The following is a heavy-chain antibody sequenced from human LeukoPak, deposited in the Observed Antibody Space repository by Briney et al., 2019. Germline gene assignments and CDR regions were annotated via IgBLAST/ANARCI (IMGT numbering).Heavy chain of an antibody. Sequence: GGSLRLSCAASGFTVSSNYMSWVRQAPGKGLEWVSVIYSGGSTYYADSVKGRFTISRDNSKNTLYLQMNSLRAEDTAVYYCARISGYRSNYFDYWGQGTLVTVSS. D-gene: IGHD3-10*01. V-gene: IGHV3-53*01. CDR1: GFTVSSNY. CDR3: ARISGYRSNYFDY. CDR2: IYSGGST. J-gene: IGHJ4*02.